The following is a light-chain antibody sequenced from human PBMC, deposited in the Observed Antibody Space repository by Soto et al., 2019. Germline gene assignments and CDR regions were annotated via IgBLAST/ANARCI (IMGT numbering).Light chain of an antibody. Sequence: EIVMTQSPATLSVSPGERATLSCRASQSVSSNLAWYQQKPGQAPRLLIYGASTRATSIPARFSGSGYGTEFTLTISSLQSEDFAVYYCQQYNNWPFTFGPGTKVNIK. CDR1: QSVSSN. J-gene: IGKJ3*01. V-gene: IGKV3-15*01. CDR3: QQYNNWPFT. CDR2: GAS.